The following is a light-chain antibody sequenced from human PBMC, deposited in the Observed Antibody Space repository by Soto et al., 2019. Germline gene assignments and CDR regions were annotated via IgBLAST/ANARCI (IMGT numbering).Light chain of an antibody. CDR3: QQGVT. V-gene: IGKV3-20*01. J-gene: IGKJ4*01. CDR2: DAS. CDR1: PSLTTNY. Sequence: DIVLTQSPGTLSLSPGERATLSCRASPSLTTNYLAWYQQKPGQAPRLLIYDASSRATGIPDRFSGSGSGTDFTLTIARLEPEDFAVFYCQQGVTFGGGTKVEIK.